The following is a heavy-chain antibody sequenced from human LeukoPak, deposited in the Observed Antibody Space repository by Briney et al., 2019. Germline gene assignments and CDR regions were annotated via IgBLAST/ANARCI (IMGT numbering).Heavy chain of an antibody. Sequence: ASVKVSCKASGYTFTGYDMHWVRQAPGQGLEWMGWISPNSGGTNYAQKFQGRVTMTRDTSISTAYMELSRLRSDDTAVYYCARVTHSSGWYRLGSFDYWGQGTLVTVSS. CDR2: ISPNSGGT. D-gene: IGHD6-19*01. CDR3: ARVTHSSGWYRLGSFDY. CDR1: GYTFTGYD. V-gene: IGHV1-2*02. J-gene: IGHJ4*02.